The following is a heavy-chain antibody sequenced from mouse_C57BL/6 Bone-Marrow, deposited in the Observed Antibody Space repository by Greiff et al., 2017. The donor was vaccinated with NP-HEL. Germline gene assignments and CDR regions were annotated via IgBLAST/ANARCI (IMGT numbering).Heavy chain of an antibody. V-gene: IGHV14-2*01. CDR2: IDPEDGET. CDR3: APDSSGYVRFAY. Sequence: VQLQQSGAELVKPGASVTLSCTASGFNIKDYYMHWVKQRTEQGLEWIGRIDPEDGETKYAPKFQGKATITADTSSNTAYLQLSSLTSEDTAVYYCAPDSSGYVRFAYWGQGTLVTVSA. CDR1: GFNIKDYY. J-gene: IGHJ3*01. D-gene: IGHD3-2*02.